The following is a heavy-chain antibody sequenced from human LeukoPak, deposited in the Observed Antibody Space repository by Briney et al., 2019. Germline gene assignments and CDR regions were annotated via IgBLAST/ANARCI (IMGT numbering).Heavy chain of an antibody. Sequence: PGGSLRLSCAASGFTFNSYWIHWVRQAPGKGRVWVSRINTDGSRTNYADSVKGRFAISRDDAKNTVHLQMYSLGAEDSAVYYCVRGASLAYYMDVWGKGTTVTVSS. CDR1: GFTFNSYW. J-gene: IGHJ6*03. V-gene: IGHV3-74*01. D-gene: IGHD3-16*02. CDR2: INTDGSRT. CDR3: VRGASLAYYMDV.